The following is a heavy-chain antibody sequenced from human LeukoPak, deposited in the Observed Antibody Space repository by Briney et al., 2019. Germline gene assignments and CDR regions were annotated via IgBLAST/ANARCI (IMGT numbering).Heavy chain of an antibody. D-gene: IGHD3-16*01. CDR2: IGTAADT. Sequence: GGSLRLSCAASGFIFSSYEMHWVRQATGKGLEWVSGIGTAADTYYSGSVKGRFTISRENAKNSLYLQMNSLRAEDAAVYYCARGAGGHDFWSQGTLVTVSS. CDR1: GFIFSSYE. CDR3: ARGAGGHDF. V-gene: IGHV3-13*01. J-gene: IGHJ4*02.